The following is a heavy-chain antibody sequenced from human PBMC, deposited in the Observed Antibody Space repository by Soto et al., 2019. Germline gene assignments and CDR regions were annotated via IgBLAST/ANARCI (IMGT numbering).Heavy chain of an antibody. CDR3: ARAYGGSPYYYAMDV. CDR2: INAGNGNT. D-gene: IGHD1-26*01. CDR1: GYTFSSNA. V-gene: IGHV1-3*01. J-gene: IGHJ6*02. Sequence: QVHLVQSGAEAKKPGASVKVSCKASGYTFSSNAMHWVRQAPGQRLEWMGWINAGNGNTRYSQKFQGRVTITRDTSASTAYMELSSLRSEDTAVYYCARAYGGSPYYYAMDVWGQGTTVTVSS.